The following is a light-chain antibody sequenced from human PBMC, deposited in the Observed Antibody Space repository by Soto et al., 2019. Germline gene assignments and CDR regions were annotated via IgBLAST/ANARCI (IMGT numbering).Light chain of an antibody. J-gene: IGKJ4*01. V-gene: IGKV1-5*01. CDR3: QQYNSYSPLT. Sequence: IQMTQSPSTLSGSVGDRVTITCRASQTISSWLAWYQQKPGKAPKLLIYDASSLESGVPSRFSGSGSGTEFTLTISSLQPDDFATYYCQQYNSYSPLTFGGGTKVHI. CDR2: DAS. CDR1: QTISSW.